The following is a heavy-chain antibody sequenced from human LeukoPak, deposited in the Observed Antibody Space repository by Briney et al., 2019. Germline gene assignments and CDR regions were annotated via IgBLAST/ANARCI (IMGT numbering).Heavy chain of an antibody. J-gene: IGHJ6*04. CDR2: ISSSGSTI. CDR1: GFTFSDYY. D-gene: IGHD4-11*01. V-gene: IGHV3-11*04. Sequence: GGSLRLSCAASGFTFSDYYMSWIRQGPGKGLEWVSYISSSGSTIYYADSVKGRFTITRDNAKNSLYLQMNSLRAEDTAVYYCARDRVPYRLDVWGEGTTVTVSS. CDR3: ARDRVPYRLDV.